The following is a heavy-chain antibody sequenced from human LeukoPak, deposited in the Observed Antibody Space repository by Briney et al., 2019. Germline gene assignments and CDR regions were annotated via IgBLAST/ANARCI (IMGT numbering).Heavy chain of an antibody. D-gene: IGHD6-19*01. CDR1: GGSISSSSYY. J-gene: IGHJ4*02. CDR3: ARYIAVASYVGGLLRYFDY. Sequence: SETLSLTCTVSGGSISSSSYYWGWIRQPPGKGLEWIGSIYYSGSTYYNPSLKSRVTISVDTSKNQFSLKLSSVTAADTAVYYCARYIAVASYVGGLLRYFDYWGQGTLVTVSS. CDR2: IYYSGST. V-gene: IGHV4-39*01.